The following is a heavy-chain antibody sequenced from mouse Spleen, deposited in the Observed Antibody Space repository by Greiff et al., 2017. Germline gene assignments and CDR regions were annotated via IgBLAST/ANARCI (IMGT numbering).Heavy chain of an antibody. CDR3: ARGDYYGSSSGFAY. CDR1: GYTFTNYW. J-gene: IGHJ3*01. V-gene: IGHV1-63*01. CDR2: IYPGGGYT. Sequence: QVQLQQSGAELVRPGTSVKMSCKASGYTFTNYWIGWAKQRPGHGLEWIGDIYPGGGYTNYNEKFKGKATLTADKSSSTAYMQFSSLTSEDSAIYYCARGDYYGSSSGFAYWGQGTLVTVSA. D-gene: IGHD1-1*01.